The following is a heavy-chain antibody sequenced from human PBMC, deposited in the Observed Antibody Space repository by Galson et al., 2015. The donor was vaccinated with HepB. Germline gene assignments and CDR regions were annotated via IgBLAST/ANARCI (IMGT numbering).Heavy chain of an antibody. J-gene: IGHJ4*02. D-gene: IGHD1-26*01. CDR2: FDSEDDEA. CDR1: GYPLTELS. V-gene: IGHV1-24*01. Sequence: SVKVSCKVSGYPLTELSMHWVRLAPGKGLEWMGYFDSEDDEAFFAQKFQCRVTLTEDTSSDTAYMELRSLRSEDTALYYCASASLYSKSGPFDHWGQGTLVTVSS. CDR3: ASASLYSKSGPFDH.